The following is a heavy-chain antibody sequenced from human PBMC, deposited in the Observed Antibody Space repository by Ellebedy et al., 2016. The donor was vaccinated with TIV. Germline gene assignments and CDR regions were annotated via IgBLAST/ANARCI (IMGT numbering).Heavy chain of an antibody. Sequence: SETLSLTCTVSGDFVTSGAYYWSWIRQPPGKGLEWIGHIYSSGSSNYSPSLESRVTISVDTSKNQFSLKLNSVTAADTAVYYCARRNTELLTVEEYYYYMDVWGRGTTVTVSS. J-gene: IGHJ6*03. CDR3: ARRNTELLTVEEYYYYMDV. V-gene: IGHV4-61*08. CDR1: GDFVTSGAYY. CDR2: IYSSGSS. D-gene: IGHD2/OR15-2a*01.